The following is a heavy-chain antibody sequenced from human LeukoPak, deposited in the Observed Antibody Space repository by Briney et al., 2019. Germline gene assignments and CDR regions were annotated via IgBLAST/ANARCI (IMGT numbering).Heavy chain of an antibody. CDR2: TYPDAFAS. D-gene: IGHD3-16*01. CDR3: ARPGYNDYVGAFDI. J-gene: IGHJ3*02. CDR1: GYSFNTYW. Sequence: GESLKISCQGSGYSFNTYWIAWVRQMPGQGLEWMGITYPDAFASRYSPSFQGQVTISADRSISTAYLQWSSLMASDTAMYFCARPGYNDYVGAFDIWGQGTMVTVSS. V-gene: IGHV5-51*01.